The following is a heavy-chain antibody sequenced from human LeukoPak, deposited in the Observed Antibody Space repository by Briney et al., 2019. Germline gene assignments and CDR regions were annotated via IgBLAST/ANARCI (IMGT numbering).Heavy chain of an antibody. Sequence: GASVKVSCKASGYTFTGYYMHWVRQAPGQGLEWMGWINPNSGGTNYAQKFQGRVTMTRDTSISTAYMELSRLRSDDTAVYYCARDTYYYDSSGYYHDYWGQGTLVTVSS. J-gene: IGHJ4*02. CDR1: GYTFTGYY. D-gene: IGHD3-22*01. V-gene: IGHV1-2*02. CDR2: INPNSGGT. CDR3: ARDTYYYDSSGYYHDY.